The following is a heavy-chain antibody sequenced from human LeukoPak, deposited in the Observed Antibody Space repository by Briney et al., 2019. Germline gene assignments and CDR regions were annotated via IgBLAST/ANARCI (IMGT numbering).Heavy chain of an antibody. CDR3: ARSPLYYDFWSGYFDDAFDI. Sequence: GESLQISFKGSGYSFTSYWIGWVRQMPGKGLEWMGMIYPGDSDTRYSPSFQGQVTISADKSISTAYLQWSSLKASDTAMYYCARSPLYYDFWSGYFDDAFDIWGQGTMVTVSS. CDR1: GYSFTSYW. V-gene: IGHV5-51*01. D-gene: IGHD3-3*01. J-gene: IGHJ3*02. CDR2: IYPGDSDT.